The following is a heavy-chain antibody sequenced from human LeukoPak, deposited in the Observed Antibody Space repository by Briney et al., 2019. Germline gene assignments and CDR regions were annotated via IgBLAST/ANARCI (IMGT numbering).Heavy chain of an antibody. J-gene: IGHJ4*02. D-gene: IGHD3-10*01. CDR3: ARGSYTDY. Sequence: MSGGSLRLSCAASGFIFGNYSMNWVRQAPGKGLEWVSSIRSSSSYIYYADSAMGRFTISRDNAKNSLSLQMNSLRAEDTAVYYCARGSYTDYWGQGTLVTVSS. CDR2: IRSSSSYI. V-gene: IGHV3-21*01. CDR1: GFIFGNYS.